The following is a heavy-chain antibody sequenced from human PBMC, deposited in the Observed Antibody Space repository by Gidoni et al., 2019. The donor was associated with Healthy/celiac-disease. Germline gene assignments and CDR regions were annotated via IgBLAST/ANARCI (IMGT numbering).Heavy chain of an antibody. CDR1: GGSISSGGYY. Sequence: QVQQKESGPGLVKPSQTLSLTCPVSGGSISSGGYYWSWIRQHPGKGLEWIGYIYYSGSTYYNPSLKSRVTISVDTSKNQFSLKLSSVTAADTAVYYCARAAMSGFESQYFQHWGQGTLVTVSS. D-gene: IGHD3-3*01. CDR3: ARAAMSGFESQYFQH. J-gene: IGHJ1*01. V-gene: IGHV4-31*03. CDR2: IYYSGST.